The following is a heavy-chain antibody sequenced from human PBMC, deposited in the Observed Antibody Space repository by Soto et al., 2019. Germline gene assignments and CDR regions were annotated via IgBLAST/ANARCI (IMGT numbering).Heavy chain of an antibody. D-gene: IGHD3-3*01. CDR3: ARLSFGPNPWSGHPLAWWYYGMDV. CDR2: IYPGDSET. CDR1: GYRFTNYW. J-gene: IGHJ6*02. V-gene: IGHV5-51*01. Sequence: PGESLKISCEGSGYRFTNYWIGWVRQMPGKGLEWMGIIYPGDSETRYNPSFQGQVRISVDKNIRTAYVQWSSLKASDTAMHYCARLSFGPNPWSGHPLAWWYYGMDVWGQGTSVTVSS.